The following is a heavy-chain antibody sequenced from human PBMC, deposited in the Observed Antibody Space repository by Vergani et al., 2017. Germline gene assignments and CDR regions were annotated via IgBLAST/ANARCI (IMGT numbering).Heavy chain of an antibody. J-gene: IGHJ4*02. D-gene: IGHD3-3*01. CDR1: GFTFSSYA. Sequence: VQLVESGGGVVQPGRSLRLSCAASGFTFSSYAMSWVRQAPGKGLEWVSAISGSGGSTYYADSVKGRFTISRDNSKNTLYLQMNSLRAEDTAVYYCVGGYYDFWSGYLPPGDYWGQGTLVTVSS. CDR3: VGGYYDFWSGYLPPGDY. V-gene: IGHV3-23*04. CDR2: ISGSGGST.